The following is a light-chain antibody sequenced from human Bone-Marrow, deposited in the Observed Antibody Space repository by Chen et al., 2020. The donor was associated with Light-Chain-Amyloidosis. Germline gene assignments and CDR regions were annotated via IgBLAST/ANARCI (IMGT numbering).Light chain of an antibody. CDR2: DDS. CDR1: NLGATS. J-gene: IGLJ3*02. V-gene: IGLV3-21*02. Sequence: SYVLTQPSSLSVAPGQTATTAGGGNNLGATSVHWYQQTPGQAPLPVVYDDSDRPSGIPERVAGSNSGNTATLTSRRVEAGDEADYYCQVWDRSSDRPVFGGGTKLTVL. CDR3: QVWDRSSDRPV.